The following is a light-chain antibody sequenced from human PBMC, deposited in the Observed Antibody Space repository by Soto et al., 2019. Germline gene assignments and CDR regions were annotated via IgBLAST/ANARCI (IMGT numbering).Light chain of an antibody. J-gene: IGLJ1*01. CDR1: SSDVGGYDY. V-gene: IGLV2-14*01. CDR2: EVS. Sequence: QSALTRPASVSGSPGQSITISCTGTSSDVGGYDYVSWYQQHPGKAPKLMIYEVSNRPSGVSSRFSGSKSGNTASLTISGVQAEDEADYYCSSYTSSKTLYVFATGTKVTVL. CDR3: SSYTSSKTLYV.